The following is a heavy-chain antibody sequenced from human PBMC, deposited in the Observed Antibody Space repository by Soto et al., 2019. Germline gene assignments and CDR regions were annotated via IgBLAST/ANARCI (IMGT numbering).Heavy chain of an antibody. J-gene: IGHJ6*02. CDR3: ASWLKGPDIGNYYYGMDV. Sequence: QVQLVQSGAEVKKPGSSVKVSCKASGGAFSDYAFSWVRQAPGQGLEWLGGIMPIFRAPDYAQKLQGRVTITADAFTRTAYMEMNSLRSEDTAVYYCASWLKGPDIGNYYYGMDVWGQGTTVTVS. V-gene: IGHV1-69*12. CDR2: IMPIFRAP. D-gene: IGHD2-15*01. CDR1: GGAFSDYA.